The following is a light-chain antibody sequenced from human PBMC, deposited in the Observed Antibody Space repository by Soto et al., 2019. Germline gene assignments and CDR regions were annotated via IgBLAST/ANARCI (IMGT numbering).Light chain of an antibody. CDR1: SSDVGGYNY. J-gene: IGLJ2*01. CDR3: SSYTSTSTLVI. CDR2: DVS. Sequence: QSALTQPASVSGSPGQSITISCTGTSSDVGGYNYVAWYQHYPGKAPKVMIYDVSNRPSGVSNRFSGSKSGNTASLTISGLQAEDEADYYCSSYTSTSTLVIFGGGTKLTVL. V-gene: IGLV2-14*03.